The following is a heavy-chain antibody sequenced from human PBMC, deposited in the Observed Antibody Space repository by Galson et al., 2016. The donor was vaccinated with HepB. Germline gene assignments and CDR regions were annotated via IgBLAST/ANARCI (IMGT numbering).Heavy chain of an antibody. D-gene: IGHD5-12*01. Sequence: SLRLSCAASGFISSHHALHWVRQAPGKGLQWVAVISFDGSKTYYADSVRGRFTISRDNSKNTVYLKMNRVRPEDTGLYYCARDLTYSGYVGYFDQWGQGALVTVSS. CDR2: ISFDGSKT. J-gene: IGHJ4*02. CDR1: GFISSHHA. CDR3: ARDLTYSGYVGYFDQ. V-gene: IGHV3-30-3*01.